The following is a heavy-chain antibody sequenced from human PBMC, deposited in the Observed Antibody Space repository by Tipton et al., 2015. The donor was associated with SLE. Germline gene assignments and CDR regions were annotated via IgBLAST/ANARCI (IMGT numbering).Heavy chain of an antibody. CDR1: GFTFSRTG. CDR3: AKPHLGGMGDY. Sequence: SLRLSCAASGFTFSRTGIHWVRQAPGRGLEWVSGTSGVAGGTYYADSVKGRFTVSSDNSKNTLYLQMNSLTAEDTALYYCAKPHLGGMGDYWGQGTLVAVS. J-gene: IGHJ4*02. D-gene: IGHD3-10*01. CDR2: TSGVAGGT. V-gene: IGHV3-23*01.